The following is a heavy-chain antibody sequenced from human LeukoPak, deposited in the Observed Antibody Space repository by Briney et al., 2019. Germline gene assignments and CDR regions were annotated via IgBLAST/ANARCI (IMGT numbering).Heavy chain of an antibody. CDR1: GGTFSSYT. V-gene: IGHV1-69*01. D-gene: IGHD2-15*01. CDR3: ARGRQGYCGGGRCYICQF. CDR2: IIPLFGTA. Sequence: SVKVSCKASGGTFSSYTISWVRQAPGQGLEWMGGIIPLFGTANYAQKFQGRVTITADESTSTAYMELSSLRSDDTALYYCARGRQGYCGGGRCYICQFWGQGTLVTVSS. J-gene: IGHJ4*02.